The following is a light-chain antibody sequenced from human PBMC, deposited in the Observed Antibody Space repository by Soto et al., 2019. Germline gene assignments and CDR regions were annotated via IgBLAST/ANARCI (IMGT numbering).Light chain of an antibody. J-gene: IGKJ1*01. V-gene: IGKV3-15*01. CDR3: QQYNNWPPWT. CDR2: GAS. CDR1: QSFSSN. Sequence: EIVMTQSPATLSVSPGERATLSCRASQSFSSNLAWYQQKPGQAPRLLIYGASTRATGIPARFSGSGSGTEFTLTISSLQSEDFAVYYCQQYNNWPPWTFGQGNKVEIK.